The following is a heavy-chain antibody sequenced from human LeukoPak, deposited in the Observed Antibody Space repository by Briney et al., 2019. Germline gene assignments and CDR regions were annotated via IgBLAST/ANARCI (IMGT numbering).Heavy chain of an antibody. CDR3: AKDQYSSSYYFDY. CDR2: IRYDGSNK. D-gene: IGHD6-6*01. V-gene: IGHV3-30*02. CDR1: GFTFSSYG. Sequence: PGGSLRLPCAASGFTFSSYGMHWVRQAPGKGLEWVAFIRYDGSNKYYADSVKGRFTISRDNSKNTLYLQMNSLRAEDTAVYYCAKDQYSSSYYFDYWGQGTLVTVSS. J-gene: IGHJ4*02.